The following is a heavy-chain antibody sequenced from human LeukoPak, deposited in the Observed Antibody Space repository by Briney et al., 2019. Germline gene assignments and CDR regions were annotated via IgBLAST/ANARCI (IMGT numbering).Heavy chain of an antibody. CDR3: ASPSFCSSTSCPLSL. D-gene: IGHD2-2*01. V-gene: IGHV5-51*01. CDR2: IYPGDSKT. J-gene: IGHJ2*01. Sequence: PGESLKISCKGSGSTLTNYWIAWVRQMPGKGLEWMGIIYPGDSKTRYSPSFQGQVTISADKSISTAYLQWSALKASDSAMYYCASPSFCSSTSCPLSLWGRGTLVTVSS. CDR1: GSTLTNYW.